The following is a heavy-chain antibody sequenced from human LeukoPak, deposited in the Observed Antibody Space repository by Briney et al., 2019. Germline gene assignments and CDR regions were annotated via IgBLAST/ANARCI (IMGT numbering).Heavy chain of an antibody. J-gene: IGHJ4*02. CDR1: GGTFSSYT. V-gene: IGHV1-69*02. CDR2: IIPILGIA. D-gene: IGHD4-17*01. CDR3: ARVSGYGDYVFDY. Sequence: SVKASCKACGGTFSSYTISWVRQAPGQGLEWMGRIIPILGIANYAQKFQGRVTITADKSTSTAYMELSSLRSEDTAVYYCARVSGYGDYVFDYWGQGTLVTVSS.